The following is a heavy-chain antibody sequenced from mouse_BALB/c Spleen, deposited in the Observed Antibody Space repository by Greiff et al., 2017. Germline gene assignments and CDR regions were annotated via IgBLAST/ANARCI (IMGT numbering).Heavy chain of an antibody. CDR3: ARDYGRSWYFDV. CDR2: IDPANGNT. D-gene: IGHD1-1*01. Sequence: EVQLQQSGAELVKPGASVKLSCTASGFNIKDTYMHWVKQRPEQGLEWIGRIDPANGNTKYDPKFQGKATITADTSSNTAYVQLSSLTSEDTAVYYCARDYGRSWYFDVWGAGTTVTVSS. CDR1: GFNIKDTY. J-gene: IGHJ1*01. V-gene: IGHV14-3*02.